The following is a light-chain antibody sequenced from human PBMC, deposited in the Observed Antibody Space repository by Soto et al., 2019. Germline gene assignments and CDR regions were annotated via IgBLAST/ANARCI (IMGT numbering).Light chain of an antibody. Sequence: QSVLTQPPSVSGAPGQRVTISCTGSSSNIGAGYDVHWYQQLPGTAPKLLIYGNSNRPSGVPDRFSGSKSGTSASLAITGLQAEDEADYYCQSYDSSLIALVCGTGTKVTVL. CDR3: QSYDSSLIALV. V-gene: IGLV1-40*01. CDR1: SSNIGAGYD. CDR2: GNS. J-gene: IGLJ1*01.